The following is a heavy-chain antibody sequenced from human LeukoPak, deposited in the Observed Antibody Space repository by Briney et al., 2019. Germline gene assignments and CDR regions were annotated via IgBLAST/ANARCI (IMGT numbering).Heavy chain of an antibody. J-gene: IGHJ5*02. D-gene: IGHD6-13*01. CDR2: ISGSGGST. Sequence: GGSLRLSCAASGFTFSSFAMSWVRQAPGKVLEWVSAISGSGGSTYYADSVKGRFTISRDNSKNTLYLQMNSLRAEDTAVYYCAKGKHSSSWHWLDPWGQGTLVTVSS. CDR3: AKGKHSSSWHWLDP. V-gene: IGHV3-23*01. CDR1: GFTFSSFA.